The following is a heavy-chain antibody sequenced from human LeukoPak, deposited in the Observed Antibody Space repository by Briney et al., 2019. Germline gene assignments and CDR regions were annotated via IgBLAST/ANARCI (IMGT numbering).Heavy chain of an antibody. V-gene: IGHV4-59*01. CDR3: ARGGGDRSGWSLFDY. CDR2: IYYSGST. CDR1: GGSISSYY. Sequence: PSETLSLTCTVSGGSISSYYWSWIRQPPGKGLEWIGYIYYSGSTNYNPSLKSRVTISVDTSKNQFSLKLSSVTAADTAVYYCARGGGDRSGWSLFDYWGQGTLVTVSS. D-gene: IGHD6-19*01. J-gene: IGHJ4*02.